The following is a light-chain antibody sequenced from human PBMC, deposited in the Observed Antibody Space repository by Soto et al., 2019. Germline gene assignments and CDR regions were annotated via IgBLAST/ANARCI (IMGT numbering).Light chain of an antibody. V-gene: IGKV1-5*03. Sequence: DIQMTQSPSTLSASVGDRVTITCRASQSISSWLAWYQQKPGKAPKLLIYKASSLESGVPSRFSGSGSGTEFTLTISSLQPDDFATYFCQQYNSYSGMYTFGQGTELEIK. CDR3: QQYNSYSGMYT. CDR1: QSISSW. J-gene: IGKJ2*01. CDR2: KAS.